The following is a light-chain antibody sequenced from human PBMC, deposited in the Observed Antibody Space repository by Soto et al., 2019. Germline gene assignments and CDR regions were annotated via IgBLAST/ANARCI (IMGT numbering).Light chain of an antibody. V-gene: IGKV3-20*01. CDR2: GAS. CDR3: QQYGSSGVT. Sequence: EIVMTQSPATLSVSPGERATLSCRASQSVSSNLAWYQQKPGQAPRLLIYGASTRETGIADRFSGSGSGTDFTLTISRLEPEDFAVYYCQQYGSSGVTFGPGTKVDIK. J-gene: IGKJ3*01. CDR1: QSVSSN.